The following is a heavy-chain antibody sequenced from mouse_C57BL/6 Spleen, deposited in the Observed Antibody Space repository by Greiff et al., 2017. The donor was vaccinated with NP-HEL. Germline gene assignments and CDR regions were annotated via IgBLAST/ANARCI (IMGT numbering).Heavy chain of an antibody. CDR2: IDPEDGDT. J-gene: IGHJ3*01. Sequence: VQLQQSGAELVRPGASVKLSCTASGFNIKDYYMHWVKQRPEQGLEWIGRIDPEDGDTEYAPKFQGKATMTADTSSNTAYLQLSSLTSEDTAVYYCTTSRYDYLFAYWGQGTLVTVSA. V-gene: IGHV14-1*01. D-gene: IGHD2-4*01. CDR3: TTSRYDYLFAY. CDR1: GFNIKDYY.